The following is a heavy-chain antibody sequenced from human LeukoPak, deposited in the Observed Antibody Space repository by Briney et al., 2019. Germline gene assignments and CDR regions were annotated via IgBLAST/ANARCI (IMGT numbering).Heavy chain of an antibody. Sequence: PGGSLRLSCAASGFTFSSYGMHWVRQAPGKGLEWVAFIRYDGSNKYYADSVKGRFTISRDNSKNTLYLQMNSLRAEDTAVYYCAKDFEYFDWLCDFDYWGQGTLVTVSS. D-gene: IGHD3-9*01. V-gene: IGHV3-30*02. CDR2: IRYDGSNK. CDR1: GFTFSSYG. J-gene: IGHJ4*02. CDR3: AKDFEYFDWLCDFDY.